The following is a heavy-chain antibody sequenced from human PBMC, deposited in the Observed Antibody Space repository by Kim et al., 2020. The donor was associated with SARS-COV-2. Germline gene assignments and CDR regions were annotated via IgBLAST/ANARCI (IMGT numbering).Heavy chain of an antibody. CDR1: GGSISSSSYY. D-gene: IGHD2-8*01. CDR3: ARHYSDIVHVAEFDP. V-gene: IGHV4-39*01. Sequence: SETLSLTCTVSGGSISSSSYYWGWIRQPPGKGLEWIGSIYYSGSTYYNPSLKSRVTISVDTSKNQFSLKLSSVTAADTAVYYCARHYSDIVHVAEFDPWGQGTLVTVSS. J-gene: IGHJ5*02. CDR2: IYYSGST.